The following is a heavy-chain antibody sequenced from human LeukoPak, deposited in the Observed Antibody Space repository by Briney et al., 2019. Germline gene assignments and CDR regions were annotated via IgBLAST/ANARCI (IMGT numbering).Heavy chain of an antibody. Sequence: GGSLRLSCAASGFTFSSYSMNWVRQAPGKGLEWVSSISSSSSYIYYTDSVKGRFTIPRDNAKNSLYLQMNSLRAEDTAVYYCAREVRYYYYMDVWGKGTTVTVSS. V-gene: IGHV3-21*01. CDR1: GFTFSSYS. CDR2: ISSSSSYI. CDR3: AREVRYYYYMDV. J-gene: IGHJ6*03.